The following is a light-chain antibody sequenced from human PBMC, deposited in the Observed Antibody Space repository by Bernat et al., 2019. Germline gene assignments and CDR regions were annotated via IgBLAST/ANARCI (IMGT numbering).Light chain of an antibody. CDR1: SSDVGGYKY. V-gene: IGLV2-11*01. J-gene: IGLJ1*01. Sequence: QSALTQPRAVSGSPGQSVTISCTGTSSDVGGYKYVSWYQQHPGKAPKLMIYDVSKRPSGVPDRFCGSKSGNAASLTISGLQAADESDYYCCSYAGSYTYVFATGTKVTVL. CDR3: CSYAGSYTYV. CDR2: DVS.